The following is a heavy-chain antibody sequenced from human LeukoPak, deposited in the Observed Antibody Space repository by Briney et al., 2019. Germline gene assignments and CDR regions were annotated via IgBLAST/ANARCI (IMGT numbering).Heavy chain of an antibody. CDR2: INHSGST. CDR1: GGSFSGYY. J-gene: IGHJ3*02. D-gene: IGHD2-2*01. V-gene: IGHV4-34*01. Sequence: PSETLSLTCAVYGGSFSGYYWIWIRQPPGKGLEWIGEINHSGSTNYNPSLKSRVTISVDTSKNQFSLKLSSVTAADTAVYYCARVRQSAYCSSTSCYGAFDIWGQGTMVTVSS. CDR3: ARVRQSAYCSSTSCYGAFDI.